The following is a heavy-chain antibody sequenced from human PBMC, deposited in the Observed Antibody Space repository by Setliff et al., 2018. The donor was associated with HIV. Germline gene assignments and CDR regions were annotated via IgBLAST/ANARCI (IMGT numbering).Heavy chain of an antibody. V-gene: IGHV4-38-2*01. J-gene: IGHJ6*02. CDR2: IHHSGIT. D-gene: IGHD3-16*01. CDR1: GYSVSSGFH. CDR3: ARRKGGYGLDV. Sequence: SETLSLTCAVSGYSVSSGFHWAWIRQSPGTGLAWIGSIHHSGITYYNPSLKSRVTISVDTSKNQFSLKLTSVTAADTAVYYCARRKGGYGLDVWGQGTTVTVSS.